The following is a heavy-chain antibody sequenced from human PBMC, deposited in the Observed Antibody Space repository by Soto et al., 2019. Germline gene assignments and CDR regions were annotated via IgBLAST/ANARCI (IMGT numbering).Heavy chain of an antibody. CDR3: ARDGQNGDYGYYYYGMDV. D-gene: IGHD4-17*01. CDR1: GYTFTSYG. CDR2: ISAYNGNT. Sequence: ASVKVSCKASGYTFTSYGISWVRQAPGQGLEWMGWISAYNGNTNYAQKLQGRVTMTTDTSTSTAYMELRSLRSDDTAVYYCARDGQNGDYGYYYYGMDVWGQGTTVTVS. J-gene: IGHJ6*02. V-gene: IGHV1-18*01.